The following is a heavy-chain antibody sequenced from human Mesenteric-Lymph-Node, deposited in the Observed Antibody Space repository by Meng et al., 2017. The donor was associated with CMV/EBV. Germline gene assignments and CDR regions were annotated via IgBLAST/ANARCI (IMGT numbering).Heavy chain of an antibody. Sequence: KASGGTFSSYAISWGRQAPGQGLEWMGRIIPILGIANYAQKFQGRVTITADKSTSTAYMELSSLRSEDTAVYYCAREAFRDGYTNDYWGQGTLVTVSS. CDR3: AREAFRDGYTNDY. CDR2: IIPILGIA. CDR1: GGTFSSYA. J-gene: IGHJ4*02. V-gene: IGHV1-69*04. D-gene: IGHD5-24*01.